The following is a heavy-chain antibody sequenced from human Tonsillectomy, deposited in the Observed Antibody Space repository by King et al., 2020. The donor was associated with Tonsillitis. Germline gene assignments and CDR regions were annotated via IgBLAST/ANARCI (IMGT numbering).Heavy chain of an antibody. D-gene: IGHD3-9*01. J-gene: IGHJ4*02. V-gene: IGHV3-66*01. CDR1: GFTVSSNY. CDR3: ARVLVRYFDWCGATQGYFDY. Sequence: VQLVESGGGLVQPGGSLRLSCAASGFTVSSNYMSWVRQAPGKGLEWVSVIYSGGSTYYADSVKGRFTISRDNSKNTLYLQMNSLRAEDTAVYYCARVLVRYFDWCGATQGYFDYWGQGTLVTVSS. CDR2: IYSGGST.